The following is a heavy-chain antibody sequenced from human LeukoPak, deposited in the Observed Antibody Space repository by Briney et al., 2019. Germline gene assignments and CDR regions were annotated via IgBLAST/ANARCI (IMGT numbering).Heavy chain of an antibody. V-gene: IGHV3-53*01. Sequence: PGGSLRLSCAASGFTVSDNFMSWVRQAPGRGLEWVSIIHGDGNTYYIDSVKGRFTISRDTSKNTLSPQMNSLRAEDTAVYYCVSHSNILTNYCFDYWGQGALVAVSS. CDR1: GFTVSDNF. J-gene: IGHJ4*02. D-gene: IGHD3-9*01. CDR3: VSHSNILTNYCFDY. CDR2: IHGDGNT.